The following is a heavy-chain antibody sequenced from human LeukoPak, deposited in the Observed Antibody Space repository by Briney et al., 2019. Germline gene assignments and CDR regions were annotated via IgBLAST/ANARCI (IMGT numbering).Heavy chain of an antibody. CDR1: GGSIAVDHYY. CDR2: GLYTGNT. V-gene: IGHV4-39*02. D-gene: IGHD6-6*01. Sequence: PSETLSLTCSVSGGSIAVDHYYWGWIRQPPGKGLEWIGSGLYTGNTYSNPSLRSRVTISVDTSKNEFSLKMNSVTAADTAVYYCAREHRSSKYFDSWGQGALMIVSS. J-gene: IGHJ4*02. CDR3: AREHRSSKYFDS.